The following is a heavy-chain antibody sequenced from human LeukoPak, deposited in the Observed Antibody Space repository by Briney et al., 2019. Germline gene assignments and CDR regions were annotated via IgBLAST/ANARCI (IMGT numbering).Heavy chain of an antibody. D-gene: IGHD3-22*01. Sequence: ASVKVSCKAFGYKLTDNWIHWVRQAPGQGLEWMGWINTKTGATNLAPKFQGRVTMTRDTSISTAYMELNRLRSDDTAVYYCARAGLWDYSDSSGYHNGAFDIWGQGTMVTVSS. CDR1: GYKLTDNW. J-gene: IGHJ3*02. V-gene: IGHV1-2*02. CDR2: INTKTGAT. CDR3: ARAGLWDYSDSSGYHNGAFDI.